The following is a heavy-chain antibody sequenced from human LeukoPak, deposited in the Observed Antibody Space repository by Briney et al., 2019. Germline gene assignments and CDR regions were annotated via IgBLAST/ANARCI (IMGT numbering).Heavy chain of an antibody. J-gene: IGHJ4*02. Sequence: PGGSLRLSCAASGFTFSDYYMSWIRQAPGKGLEWISYISSSGSPIYYADSVKGRFTISRDNAKNSLYLQMNSLRAEDTAVYYCVRGLRSKDGPFDYWGQGALVTVSS. CDR3: VRGLRSKDGPFDY. V-gene: IGHV3-11*04. D-gene: IGHD4-11*01. CDR1: GFTFSDYY. CDR2: ISSSGSPI.